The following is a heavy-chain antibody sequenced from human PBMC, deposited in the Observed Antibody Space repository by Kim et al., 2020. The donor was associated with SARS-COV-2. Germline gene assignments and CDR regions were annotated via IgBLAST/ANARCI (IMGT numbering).Heavy chain of an antibody. CDR3: ARTRNSGSKAYYFDY. V-gene: IGHV4-61*02. Sequence: SETLSLTCTVSGGSISSGSYYWSWIRQPAGKGLEWIGRIYTSGSTNYNPSLKSRVTISVDTSKNQFSLKLSSVTAADTAVYYCARTRNSGSKAYYFDYWGQGSLVTVSS. D-gene: IGHD1-26*01. CDR2: IYTSGST. CDR1: GGSISSGSYY. J-gene: IGHJ4*02.